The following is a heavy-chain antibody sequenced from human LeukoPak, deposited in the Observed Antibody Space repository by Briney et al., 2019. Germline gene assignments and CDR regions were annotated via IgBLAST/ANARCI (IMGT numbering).Heavy chain of an antibody. CDR2: IYYSGST. J-gene: IGHJ5*02. V-gene: IGHV4-59*01. D-gene: IGHD6-19*01. CDR3: ARVRGFRGVDSGWYWGFDP. Sequence: SETLSLTCTVSGGSISSYYWSWIRQPPGKGLEWIGYIYYSGSTNYNPSLKSRVTISVDTSKNQFSLKLSSVTAADTAVYYCARVRGFRGVDSGWYWGFDPWGQGTLVTVSS. CDR1: GGSISSYY.